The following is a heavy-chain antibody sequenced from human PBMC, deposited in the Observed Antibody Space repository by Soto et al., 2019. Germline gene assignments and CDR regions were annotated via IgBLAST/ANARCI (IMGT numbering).Heavy chain of an antibody. CDR3: LRDYAGY. V-gene: IGHV3-7*01. D-gene: IGHD3-16*01. J-gene: IGHJ4*02. CDR1: GFTFSSYY. Sequence: GSLRLSCATSGFTFSSYYMSWVRQAPGKGLEWLANIKGDGTQTNYVDSVKGRFTISRDNARNSLFLQMDNLRVEDTAVYYCLRDYAGYWGLGTVVTVSS. CDR2: IKGDGTQT.